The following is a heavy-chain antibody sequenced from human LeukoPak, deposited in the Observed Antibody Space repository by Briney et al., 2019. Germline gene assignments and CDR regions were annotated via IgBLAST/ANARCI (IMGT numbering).Heavy chain of an antibody. CDR1: GSTSSSYS. CDR3: ARRAGGYSHPYDY. D-gene: IGHD4-23*01. CDR2: ISSSGSTI. Sequence: GGSLRLSCAASGSTSSSYSMNWVRQAPGKGLEWVSYISSSGSTIYYADSVKGRFTISRDNAKNSLYLQMNSLRAEDTAVYYCARRAGGYSHPYDYWGQGTLVTVSS. V-gene: IGHV3-48*04. J-gene: IGHJ4*02.